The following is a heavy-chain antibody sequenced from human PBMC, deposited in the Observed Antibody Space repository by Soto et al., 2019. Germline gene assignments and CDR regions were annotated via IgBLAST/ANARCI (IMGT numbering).Heavy chain of an antibody. CDR3: ARVGTVHGFDY. CDR1: GFTFSSYG. D-gene: IGHD1-1*01. Sequence: QVQLVESGGGVVQPGRSLRLSCAASGFTFSSYGMHWVRKAPGKGLEWVAVIWYDGSNKYYADSVKGRFTISRDNSKNTLYLQMNSLRAEDTAVYYCARVGTVHGFDYWGQGTLVTVSS. CDR2: IWYDGSNK. J-gene: IGHJ4*02. V-gene: IGHV3-33*01.